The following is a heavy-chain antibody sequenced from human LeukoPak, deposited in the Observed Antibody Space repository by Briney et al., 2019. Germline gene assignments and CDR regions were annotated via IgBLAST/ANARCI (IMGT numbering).Heavy chain of an antibody. V-gene: IGHV3-53*01. Sequence: GGSLRLSCVASGFDVNDNFMIWVRQAPGQGLEWISIIYASGGAYHAESVKCRFSAFRDTSKNTIFLQMNNLRAGDTAMYYCVRRHDYWGQGTLVTVSS. J-gene: IGHJ4*02. CDR1: GFDVNDNF. CDR3: VRRHDY. CDR2: IYASGGA.